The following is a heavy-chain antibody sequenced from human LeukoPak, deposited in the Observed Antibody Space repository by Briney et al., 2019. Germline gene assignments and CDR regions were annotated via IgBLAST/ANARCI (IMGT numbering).Heavy chain of an antibody. J-gene: IGHJ4*02. D-gene: IGHD5-18*01. CDR3: AKRIQSAMATGY. CDR1: GFMFSNTA. CDR2: ISGSGGST. Sequence: GGSLRLSCAASGFMFSNTAMSWVRQAPGKGLEWVSDISGSGGSTYYADSVKGRFTISRDNSKNTLYLQMNSLRAEDTAVYYCAKRIQSAMATGYWGQGTLVTVSS. V-gene: IGHV3-23*01.